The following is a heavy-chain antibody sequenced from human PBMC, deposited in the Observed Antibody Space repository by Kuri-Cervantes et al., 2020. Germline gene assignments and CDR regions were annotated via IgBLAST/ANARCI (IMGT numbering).Heavy chain of an antibody. CDR2: INHSGST. CDR1: GGSFSGYY. J-gene: IGHJ4*02. CDR3: ARGWSCSSPSCSGRKY. V-gene: IGHV4-34*01. D-gene: IGHD2-2*01. Sequence: SETLSLTCAVYGGSFSGYYWSWIRQPPGKGLEWIGEINHSGSTNYNPSLKSRVTISVDTSKNQFSLKLSSVTAADTAVYYCARGWSCSSPSCSGRKYWGQGTLVTVSS.